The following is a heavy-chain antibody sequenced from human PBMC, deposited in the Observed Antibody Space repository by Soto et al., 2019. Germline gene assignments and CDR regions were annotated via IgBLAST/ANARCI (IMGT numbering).Heavy chain of an antibody. CDR1: GDSIRTYF. Sequence: QVQLEESGPGLVKPSETLSLTCTVSGDSIRTYFWSWIRQPPGKGLEWIGYVFNSGSTNSNPSLTSRVTILLDTSRNQGSLTLSSVTAADTAVYYCARARSGYNIDALDIWGQGTMVTVSS. CDR3: ARARSGYNIDALDI. D-gene: IGHD5-12*01. CDR2: VFNSGST. J-gene: IGHJ3*02. V-gene: IGHV4-59*01.